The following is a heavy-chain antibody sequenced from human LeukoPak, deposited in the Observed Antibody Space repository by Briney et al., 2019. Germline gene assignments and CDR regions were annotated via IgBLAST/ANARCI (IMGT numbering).Heavy chain of an antibody. D-gene: IGHD6-19*01. V-gene: IGHV3-21*01. CDR2: ISSSSSYI. CDR1: GFTFSSYS. Sequence: GGSLRLSCAASGFTFSSYSMNWVRQAPGKGLEWVSSISSSSSYIYYADSVKGRFTISRDNSKNTLYLQMNSLRAEDTAVYYCASTINGWLPCSLWGXGTLXTVSS. J-gene: IGHJ4*01. CDR3: ASTINGWLPCSL.